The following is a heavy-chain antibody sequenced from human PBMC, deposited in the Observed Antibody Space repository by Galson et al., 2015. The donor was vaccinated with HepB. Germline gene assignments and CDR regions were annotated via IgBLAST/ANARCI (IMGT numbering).Heavy chain of an antibody. CDR3: AKGPTYYYDSRGYTPFGY. V-gene: IGHV3-23*01. Sequence: SLRLSCAASGFTFSSYAMPWVRQAPGKGLEWVSGISGTFNSTYYADSVKGRFTISRDNSKNTLYLQMNSLRAEDTAVYYCAKGPTYYYDSRGYTPFGYWGQGTLVTVSS. D-gene: IGHD3-22*01. J-gene: IGHJ4*02. CDR2: ISGTFNST. CDR1: GFTFSSYA.